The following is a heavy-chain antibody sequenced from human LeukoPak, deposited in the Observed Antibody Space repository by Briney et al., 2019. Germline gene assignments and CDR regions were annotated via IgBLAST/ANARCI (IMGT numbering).Heavy chain of an antibody. D-gene: IGHD4-23*01. V-gene: IGHV1-69*13. CDR2: IIPLFGTA. CDR3: ARGWLAESTVVTPYNY. CDR1: GGTFINYA. J-gene: IGHJ4*02. Sequence: GASVKVSCKASGGTFINYAVNWVRQAPGQGLEWMGGIIPLFGTANYAQKFQGRVTISAVESMSTAYMQLSSLRSVDTAVYYCARGWLAESTVVTPYNYWGQGTLVTVSS.